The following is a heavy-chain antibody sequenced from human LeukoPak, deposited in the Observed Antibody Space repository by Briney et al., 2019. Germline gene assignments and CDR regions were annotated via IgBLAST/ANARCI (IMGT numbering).Heavy chain of an antibody. D-gene: IGHD6-13*01. V-gene: IGHV4-34*01. CDR2: INHSGST. CDR1: GGSFSGYY. Sequence: PSETLSLTCAVYGGSFSGYYWSWIRQPPGKGLEWIGEINHSGSTNYNPSLKSRVTISVDTSKNQFSLKLSSVTAADTAVYYCARVISSSWSGYYYYYGMDVWGQGTTVTVSS. J-gene: IGHJ6*02. CDR3: ARVISSSWSGYYYYYGMDV.